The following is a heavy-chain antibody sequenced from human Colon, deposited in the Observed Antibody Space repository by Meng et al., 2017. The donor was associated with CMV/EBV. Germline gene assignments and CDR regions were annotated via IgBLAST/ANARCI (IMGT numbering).Heavy chain of an antibody. CDR2: ITSTSSYI. Sequence: GGSLRLSCAASGFPFKNHAMNWVRQAPGKGLEWVSSITSTSSYIYYADSVKGRFTISRDNAKNSLYLQMNSLRAEDTAVYYCARDSSRQLELSWFDPWGQGTLVTVSS. D-gene: IGHD6-13*01. V-gene: IGHV3-21*01. J-gene: IGHJ5*02. CDR3: ARDSSRQLELSWFDP. CDR1: GFPFKNHA.